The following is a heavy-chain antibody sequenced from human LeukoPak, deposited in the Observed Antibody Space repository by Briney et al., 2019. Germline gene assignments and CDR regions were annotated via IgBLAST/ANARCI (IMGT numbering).Heavy chain of an antibody. Sequence: GGSLRLSCAAPGFTFDDYAMHWVRQAPGKGLEWVSGISWNSGSIGYADSVKGRFPISGDNAKNSLYLQMNSLRAEDMALYYCAKDKNTYYYGSGSLFDVWGKGTTVTVSS. V-gene: IGHV3-9*03. CDR3: AKDKNTYYYGSGSLFDV. CDR1: GFTFDDYA. J-gene: IGHJ6*04. CDR2: ISWNSGSI. D-gene: IGHD3-10*01.